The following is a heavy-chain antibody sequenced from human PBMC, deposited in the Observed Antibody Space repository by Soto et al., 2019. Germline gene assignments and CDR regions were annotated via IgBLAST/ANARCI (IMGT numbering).Heavy chain of an antibody. CDR3: ARQPAGDWFDP. J-gene: IGHJ5*02. CDR1: GGSISSYY. V-gene: IGHV4-59*08. CDR2: IYYSGST. Sequence: PSETLSLTCTVSGGSISSYYWSWIRQPPGKGLKWIGYIYYSGSTNYNPSLKSRVTISVDTSKNQFSLKLSSVTAADTAVYYCARQPAGDWFDPWGQGTLVTVSS.